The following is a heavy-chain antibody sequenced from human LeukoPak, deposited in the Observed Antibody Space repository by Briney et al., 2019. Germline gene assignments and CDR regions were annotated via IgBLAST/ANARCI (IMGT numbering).Heavy chain of an antibody. Sequence: GGSLRLSCAASGFTFSSYAMSWVRQAPGKGLEWVSAISGSGGSTYYADSVKGRFTISRDNSKNTLYLQMSSLRAEDTAVYYCAKPDIVVVVAATPSAAYDYWGQGTLVTVSS. CDR2: ISGSGGST. V-gene: IGHV3-23*01. CDR1: GFTFSSYA. J-gene: IGHJ4*02. D-gene: IGHD2-15*01. CDR3: AKPDIVVVVAATPSAAYDY.